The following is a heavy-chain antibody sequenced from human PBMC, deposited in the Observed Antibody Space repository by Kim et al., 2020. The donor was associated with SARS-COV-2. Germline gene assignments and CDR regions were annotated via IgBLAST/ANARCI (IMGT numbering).Heavy chain of an antibody. CDR2: INHSGST. J-gene: IGHJ5*02. D-gene: IGHD2-15*01. CDR3: ARGPRGGFDP. V-gene: IGHV4-34*01. Sequence: SETLSLTCAVYGGSFSGYYWSWIRQPPGKGLEWIGEINHSGSTNYNPSLKSRVTISVDTSKNQFSLKLSSVTAADTAVYYCARGPRGGFDPWGQGTLVTVSS. CDR1: GGSFSGYY.